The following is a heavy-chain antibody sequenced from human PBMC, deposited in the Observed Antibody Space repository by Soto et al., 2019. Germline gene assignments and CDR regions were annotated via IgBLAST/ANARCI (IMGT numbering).Heavy chain of an antibody. CDR1: GYTFTSYA. D-gene: IGHD3-10*01. V-gene: IGHV1-3*01. CDR2: INAGNGNT. J-gene: IGHJ5*02. Sequence: QVQLVQSGAEVKKPGASVKVSCKASGYTFTSYAMHWVRQAPGQRLEWMGWINAGNGNTKYSQKFQGRVTITRDTSASTAYMELSSLRSEDTAVYYCATLGGSYNWFDPWGQGTLVTVSS. CDR3: ATLGGSYNWFDP.